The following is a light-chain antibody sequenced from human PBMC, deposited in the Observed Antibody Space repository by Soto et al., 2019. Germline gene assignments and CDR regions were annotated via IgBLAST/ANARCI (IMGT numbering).Light chain of an antibody. Sequence: DIQMTQSPSSLSASVGERVTITCRASQGISSYLAWNQQRPGKVPKVLIYAAFTLHSGVPFRFSGSGSGTDFTLTISNVQPEDVATYYCQNYYNAPETFGQGTKVEIK. CDR1: QGISSY. CDR3: QNYYNAPET. CDR2: AAF. V-gene: IGKV1-27*01. J-gene: IGKJ1*01.